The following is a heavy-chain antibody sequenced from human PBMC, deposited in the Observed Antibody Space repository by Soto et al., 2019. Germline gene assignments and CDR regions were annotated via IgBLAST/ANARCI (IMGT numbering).Heavy chain of an antibody. CDR3: ARLVFHCLRGSCDDYSFYGLDV. J-gene: IGHJ6*02. CDR1: GGSISSTDHY. D-gene: IGHD2-15*01. Sequence: AETLSLTCTVSGGSISSTDHYWGWVRQPPGKGLEWLGSIYFAGSTFHNPALKSRATISVDTSRNQFPLRLTTVTASDTAVYYCARLVFHCLRGSCDDYSFYGLDVWGQGTTVT. V-gene: IGHV4-39*01. CDR2: IYFAGST.